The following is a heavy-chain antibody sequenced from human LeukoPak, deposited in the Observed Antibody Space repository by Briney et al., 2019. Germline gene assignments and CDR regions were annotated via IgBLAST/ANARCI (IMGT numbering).Heavy chain of an antibody. CDR3: ARFAAAGVVHFEL. CDR1: GFTFRNFV. CDR2: ILNDGSNT. J-gene: IGHJ2*01. V-gene: IGHV3-33*08. D-gene: IGHD6-13*01. Sequence: GRSLRLSCAAAGFTFRNFVMHWVRQAPGKGLEWVAGILNDGSNTDYADSVKGRFTVSRDNAKNSLYLQMYSLRVDNTAVYYCARFAAAGVVHFELWGRGTLVIVSS.